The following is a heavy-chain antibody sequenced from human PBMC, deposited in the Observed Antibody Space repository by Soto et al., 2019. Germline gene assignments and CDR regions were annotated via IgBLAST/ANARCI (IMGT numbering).Heavy chain of an antibody. CDR1: RVTSSSQG. CDR3: AREIVVARGASYFGY. D-gene: IGHD2-2*01. V-gene: IGHV3-7*04. Sequence: GSLRLPLVVARVTSSSQGNPCVLHTPHKVLECVGNIRQDGSEKIYVDSVKGRFTISRDNDKNSLYLQMNSLRAEDTAVYYCAREIVVARGASYFGYWGPGPLVTVSS. CDR2: IRQDGSEK. J-gene: IGHJ4*02.